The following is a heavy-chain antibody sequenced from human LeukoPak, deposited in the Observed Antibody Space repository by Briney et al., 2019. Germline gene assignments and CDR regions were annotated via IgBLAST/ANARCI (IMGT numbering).Heavy chain of an antibody. CDR3: AKQWLVGN. CDR2: LSESGETT. CDR1: GFTFSSHA. J-gene: IGHJ4*02. V-gene: IGHV3-23*01. Sequence: GGSLRLSCAASGFTFSSHARNWVRQAPGKGLEWVSSLSESGETTDYADSVKGRFTISRDNSKNTLYLQMNSLRADDTAVYYCAKQWLVGNWGQGTLVTVSS. D-gene: IGHD6-19*01.